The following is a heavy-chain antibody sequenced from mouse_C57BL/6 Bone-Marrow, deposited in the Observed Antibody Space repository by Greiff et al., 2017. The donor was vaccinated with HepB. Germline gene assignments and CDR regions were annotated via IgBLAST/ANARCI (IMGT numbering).Heavy chain of an antibody. J-gene: IGHJ2*01. D-gene: IGHD1-1*01. CDR1: GFNIKDYY. CDR3: ARRVITTVVATDDFDY. V-gene: IGHV14-2*01. CDR2: IDPEDGET. Sequence: VQLQQSGAELVKPGASVKLSCTASGFNIKDYYMHWVKQRTEQGLEWIGRIDPEDGETKYAPKFQGKATITADTSSNTAYLQHSSLTSEDTAVYYCARRVITTVVATDDFDYWGQGTTLTVSS.